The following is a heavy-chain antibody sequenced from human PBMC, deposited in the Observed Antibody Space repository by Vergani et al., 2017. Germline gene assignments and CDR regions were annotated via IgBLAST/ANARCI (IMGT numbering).Heavy chain of an antibody. V-gene: IGHV1-2*02. CDR2: INPNNGDT. CDR1: GDIFPGFY. CDR3: ATDSVPGIAYGMDV. D-gene: IGHD6-13*01. Sequence: LVQYGAEVKKPGASVKVSCMSSGDIFPGFYIHWVRQAPGQGLEWMGWINPNNGDTNYAQKFQGRVTMTRDTSISTAYMELSRLRSDDTAVYYCATDSVPGIAYGMDVWGQGTTVTVSS. J-gene: IGHJ6*02.